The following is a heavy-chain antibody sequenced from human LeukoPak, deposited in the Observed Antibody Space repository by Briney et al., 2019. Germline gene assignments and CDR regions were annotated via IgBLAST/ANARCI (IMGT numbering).Heavy chain of an antibody. CDR1: GFTFRNHA. V-gene: IGHV3-21*01. D-gene: IGHD3-22*01. J-gene: IGHJ4*02. CDR3: ARRGYYDSSGYDY. Sequence: PGGSLRLSCAASGFTFRNHAMNWVRQAPGKGLEWVSSISGSSSDIYYADSVKGRFTISRDNAENSLYLQMNSLRAEDTAVYYCARRGYYDSSGYDYWGQGTLVTVSS. CDR2: ISGSSSDI.